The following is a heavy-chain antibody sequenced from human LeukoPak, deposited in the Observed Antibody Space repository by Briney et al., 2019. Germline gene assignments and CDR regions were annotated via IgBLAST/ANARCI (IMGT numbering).Heavy chain of an antibody. Sequence: SETLSLTCTVSGGSISSSSYYWGWIRQPPGKGLEWIGSIYYSGSTYYNPSLKSRVTISVDTSKNQFSLKLSSVTAADTAVYYCARDLGSASDYWGQGTLVTVSS. V-gene: IGHV4-39*07. CDR1: GGSISSSSYY. J-gene: IGHJ4*02. CDR2: IYYSGST. CDR3: ARDLGSASDY. D-gene: IGHD6-6*01.